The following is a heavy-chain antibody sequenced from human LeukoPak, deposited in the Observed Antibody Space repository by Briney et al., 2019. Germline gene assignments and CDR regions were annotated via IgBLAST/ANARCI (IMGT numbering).Heavy chain of an antibody. Sequence: GGSLRLSCAASGFTFKLYWMHWARQVPGKGPVWVARINDDGSDTVYADSVKGRFTISRDDAKNMLFLQMNSLRGEDTAVYHCVRGGPSTWFWGQGTLVTVSS. CDR1: GFTFKLYW. J-gene: IGHJ4*02. V-gene: IGHV3-74*01. D-gene: IGHD3-22*01. CDR3: VRGGPSTWF. CDR2: INDDGSDT.